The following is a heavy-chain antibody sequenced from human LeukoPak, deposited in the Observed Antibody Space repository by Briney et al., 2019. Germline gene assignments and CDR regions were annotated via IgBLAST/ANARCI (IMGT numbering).Heavy chain of an antibody. V-gene: IGHV3-30*04. J-gene: IGHJ5*02. CDR3: AKWIMSLGFVDP. CDR2: ISYDGSNK. Sequence: GGSLRLSCAASGFTFSSYAMHWVRQAPGKGLEWVAVISYDGSNKYYADSVKGRFTISRDNSKNTLYLQMNSLRPEDTALYYCAKWIMSLGFVDPWGQGTLVTVSS. CDR1: GFTFSSYA. D-gene: IGHD3-16*01.